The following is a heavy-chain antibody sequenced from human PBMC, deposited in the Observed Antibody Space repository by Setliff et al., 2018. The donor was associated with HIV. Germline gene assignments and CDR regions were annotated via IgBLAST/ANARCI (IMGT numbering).Heavy chain of an antibody. D-gene: IGHD3-3*01. CDR1: GFTFRHYA. Sequence: GGSLRLSCEASGFTFRHYAMHWVRQAPGKGLEWVAVVSYDAERKYYADSVKGRFTISRDNPRNTVYLQITGLRLDDTAVYYCARDSAAWVTELGILGYWGQGTLVTVSS. J-gene: IGHJ4*02. CDR3: ARDSAAWVTELGILGY. V-gene: IGHV3-30*03. CDR2: VSYDAERK.